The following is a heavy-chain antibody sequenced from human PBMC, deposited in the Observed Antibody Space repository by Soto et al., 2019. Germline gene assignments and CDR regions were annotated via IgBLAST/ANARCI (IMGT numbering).Heavy chain of an antibody. CDR2: ISGSGDST. J-gene: IGHJ4*02. Sequence: PGGSLRLSCAASGFTFSSYAMNWVRQAPGKGLEWVSVISGSGDSTYYADSVKGRVTVTRDTSASTAYMELSSLRSEDTAVYYCARSSGYYLIDDYWGQGTLVTVSS. D-gene: IGHD3-22*01. CDR3: ARSSGYYLIDDY. CDR1: GFTFSSYA. V-gene: IGHV3-23*01.